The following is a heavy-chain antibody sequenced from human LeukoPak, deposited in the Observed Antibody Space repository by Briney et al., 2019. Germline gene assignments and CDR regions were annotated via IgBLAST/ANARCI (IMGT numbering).Heavy chain of an antibody. CDR1: GGSFSGYY. D-gene: IGHD6-6*01. Sequence: PSETLSLTCAVYGGSFSGYYWSWIRQPPGKGLEWIGEINHSGSTNYNPSLKSRVTISVDTSKNQFSLKLSSVTAADTAVYYCARVGDTYSSSAYFDYWGQGTLVTVSS. J-gene: IGHJ4*02. CDR3: ARVGDTYSSSAYFDY. V-gene: IGHV4-34*01. CDR2: INHSGST.